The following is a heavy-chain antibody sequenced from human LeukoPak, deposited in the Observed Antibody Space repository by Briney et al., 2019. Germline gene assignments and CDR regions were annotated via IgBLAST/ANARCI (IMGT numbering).Heavy chain of an antibody. V-gene: IGHV3-7*01. CDR3: GGFGYEAAVDL. Sequence: PGGSLRLSCAASGFTFSTYWVTWVRQAPGKGLEWVANIKPDGSETYYVDPVKGRFTISRDNAKSFLYLQMNSLRGEDSAVYYCGGFGYEAAVDLWGQGTLVTVSS. CDR2: IKPDGSET. CDR1: GFTFSTYW. J-gene: IGHJ4*02. D-gene: IGHD6-13*01.